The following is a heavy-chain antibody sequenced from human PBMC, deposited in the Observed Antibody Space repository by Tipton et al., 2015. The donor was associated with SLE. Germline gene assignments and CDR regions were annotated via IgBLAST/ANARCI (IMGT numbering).Heavy chain of an antibody. CDR2: IYYSGST. Sequence: TLSLTCTVSGGAISSGGYYWGWIRQPPGKGLEWIGSIYYSGSTYYNPSLKSRVTISVDTSKNQFSLKLSSVTAADTAVYYCARDPPVGATSYWYFDLWGRGTLVTVSS. D-gene: IGHD1-26*01. V-gene: IGHV4-39*07. J-gene: IGHJ2*01. CDR3: ARDPPVGATSYWYFDL. CDR1: GGAISSGGYY.